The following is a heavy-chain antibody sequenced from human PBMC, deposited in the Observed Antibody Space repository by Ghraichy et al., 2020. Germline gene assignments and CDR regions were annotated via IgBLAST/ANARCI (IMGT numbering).Heavy chain of an antibody. Sequence: LSLTCVGSGFTFGNYGIHWARPAPGKGLEWVALISYDGNKKEYVGSVKGRFTISRDNSKNTVYLQMDSLRNEDTAVYYCARDRGGYDVLTGYYYHYYGMDVWGQGTTVTVSS. CDR2: ISYDGNKK. J-gene: IGHJ6*02. D-gene: IGHD3-9*01. V-gene: IGHV3-30*03. CDR1: GFTFGNYG. CDR3: ARDRGGYDVLTGYYYHYYGMDV.